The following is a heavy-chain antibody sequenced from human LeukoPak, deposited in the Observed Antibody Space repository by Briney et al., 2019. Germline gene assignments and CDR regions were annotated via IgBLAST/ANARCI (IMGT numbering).Heavy chain of an antibody. J-gene: IGHJ4*02. CDR3: ARVILLYEAAFDY. Sequence: GGSLRLSCAASGFSFSSYWMTWLRQAPGKGLEWVANIRGDESRKYYLDSVTGRFTISRDNAKNSLYLQMNSLRAEDTAVYYCARVILLYEAAFDYWGQGTLVTVSS. D-gene: IGHD2-2*02. CDR1: GFSFSSYW. V-gene: IGHV3-7*01. CDR2: IRGDESRK.